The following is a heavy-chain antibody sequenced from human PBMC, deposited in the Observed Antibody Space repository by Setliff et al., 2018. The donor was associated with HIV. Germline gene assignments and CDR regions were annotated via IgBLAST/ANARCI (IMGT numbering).Heavy chain of an antibody. J-gene: IGHJ3*01. CDR3: GRVPYKSAWFSGGHNPFDV. D-gene: IGHD6-19*01. CDR2: IIPTLGVA. Sequence: SVKVSCKASGGTFSTYAISWVRQAPGRGLEWVGGIIPTLGVAHNAQKFQGRVTITADKSTNTAYMDLRSLTSDDTAVYYCGRVPYKSAWFSGGHNPFDVWGQGTMVTVSS. CDR1: GGTFSTYA. V-gene: IGHV1-69*10.